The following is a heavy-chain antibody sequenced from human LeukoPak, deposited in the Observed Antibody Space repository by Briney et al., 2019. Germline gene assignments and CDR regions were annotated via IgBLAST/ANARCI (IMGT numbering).Heavy chain of an antibody. V-gene: IGHV4-34*01. CDR2: INHSGST. J-gene: IGHJ5*02. Sequence: PSETLSLTCAVYGGSFSGYYWSWIRQPPGKGLEWIGEINHSGSTNYNPSLKSRVTISVDTSKNQFSLKLSSVTAADTAVYYCARHYYDSSGYRRWFDPWGQGTLVTVSS. CDR1: GGSFSGYY. CDR3: ARHYYDSSGYRRWFDP. D-gene: IGHD3-22*01.